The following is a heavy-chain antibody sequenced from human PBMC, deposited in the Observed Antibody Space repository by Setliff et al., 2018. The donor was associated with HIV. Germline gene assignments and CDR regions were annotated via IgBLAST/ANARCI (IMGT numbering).Heavy chain of an antibody. V-gene: IGHV4-39*01. Sequence: SETLSLTCTVSGGSMSSSNYLWGWIRQPPGKGLEWIGSVYYSGSSYYNPSLKSRITIAVDSAKYQFSLSLTSVTAADTAVYYCALTGHRLLRGYMDVWGKGTTVTVSS. D-gene: IGHD2-15*01. CDR2: VYYSGSS. CDR1: GGSMSSSNYL. CDR3: ALTGHRLLRGYMDV. J-gene: IGHJ6*03.